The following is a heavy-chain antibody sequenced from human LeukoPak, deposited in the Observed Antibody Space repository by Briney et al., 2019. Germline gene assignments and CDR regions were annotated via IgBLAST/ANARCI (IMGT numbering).Heavy chain of an antibody. CDR1: GGSISSSSYY. CDR3: ARTRLVDPFDY. D-gene: IGHD6-19*01. Sequence: SETLSLTRTVSGGSISSSSYYWGWIRQPPGRGLEWIGSIYYSGSTYYNPSLKSRVTISVDTSKNQFSLKLSSVTAADTAVYYCARTRLVDPFDYWGQGTLVTVSS. CDR2: IYYSGST. J-gene: IGHJ4*02. V-gene: IGHV4-39*01.